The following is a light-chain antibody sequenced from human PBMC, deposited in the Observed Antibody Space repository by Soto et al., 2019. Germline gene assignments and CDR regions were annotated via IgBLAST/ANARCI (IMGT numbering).Light chain of an antibody. CDR1: QGISSW. Sequence: DIQMTQSPSSVSASVGDRVIITCRASQGISSWVASYQQKPVRAPKQLIYSASTLQSGVPSRFSGYGSGTDFTLTISGLQPEVFATYYCQQANSFPPAFGGGTKVEVK. J-gene: IGKJ4*01. CDR3: QQANSFPPA. CDR2: SAS. V-gene: IGKV1-12*01.